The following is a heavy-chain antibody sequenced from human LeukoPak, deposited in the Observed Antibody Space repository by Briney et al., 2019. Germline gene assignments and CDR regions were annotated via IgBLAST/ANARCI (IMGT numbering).Heavy chain of an antibody. D-gene: IGHD1-26*01. CDR1: GGTFSSYA. Sequence: SVKVSCKASGGTFSSYAISWVRQSPGQGLEWMGRIIPILGIANYAQKLQGRVTMTTDTSTSTAYMELRSLRSDDTAVYYCARGPLLGGATGYWGQGTLVTVSS. J-gene: IGHJ4*02. V-gene: IGHV1-69*04. CDR3: ARGPLLGGATGY. CDR2: IIPILGIA.